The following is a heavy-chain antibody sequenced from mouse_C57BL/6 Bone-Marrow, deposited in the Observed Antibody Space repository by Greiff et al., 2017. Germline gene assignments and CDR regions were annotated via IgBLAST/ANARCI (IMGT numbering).Heavy chain of an antibody. J-gene: IGHJ1*03. D-gene: IGHD1-1*01. V-gene: IGHV5-4*01. CDR1: GFTFSSYA. CDR3: ARDQDGSSYWYFDV. Sequence: EVQLVESGGGLVKPGGSLKLSCAASGFTFSSYAMSWVRQTPETRLEWVATISDGGSYTYYPDNVKGRFTISRDNAKNNLYLQMSHLKSEDTAMYYCARDQDGSSYWYFDVWGTGTTVTVSS. CDR2: ISDGGSYT.